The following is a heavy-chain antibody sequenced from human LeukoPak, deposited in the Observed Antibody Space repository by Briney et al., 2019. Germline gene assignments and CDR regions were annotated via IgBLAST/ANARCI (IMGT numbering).Heavy chain of an antibody. D-gene: IGHD6-13*01. CDR2: IKQDGSEK. J-gene: IGHJ4*02. CDR3: ARDSAGNDY. V-gene: IGHV3-7*01. Sequence: GSLRLSCAASGFTFSTYWMSWVRQAPGKGLEWVANIKQDGSEKYYIDSVKGRFTISRDNAKNSLYLQMNSLRAEDTAMYYCARDSAGNDYWGQGTLVTVSS. CDR1: GFTFSTYW.